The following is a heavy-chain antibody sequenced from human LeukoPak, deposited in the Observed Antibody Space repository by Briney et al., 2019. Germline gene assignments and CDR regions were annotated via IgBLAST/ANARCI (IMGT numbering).Heavy chain of an antibody. D-gene: IGHD3-22*01. V-gene: IGHV3-11*01. Sequence: QPGGSLRLSCAASGFTFSDYYMSWIRQAPGKGLEWVSYISSSGSTIYYADSVKGRFTISRDNAKNSLYLQMNSLRAEDTAVYYCASDDSSGYLENAFDIWGQGTMVTVSS. CDR3: ASDDSSGYLENAFDI. CDR2: ISSSGSTI. J-gene: IGHJ3*02. CDR1: GFTFSDYY.